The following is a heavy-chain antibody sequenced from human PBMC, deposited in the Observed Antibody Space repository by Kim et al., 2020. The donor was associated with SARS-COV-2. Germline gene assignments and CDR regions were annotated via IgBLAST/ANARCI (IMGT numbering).Heavy chain of an antibody. CDR3: AAYYYDSSGYYDHYYYYYGMDV. V-gene: IGHV1-69*13. D-gene: IGHD3-22*01. Sequence: SVKVSCKASGGTFSSYAISWVRQAPGQGLEWMGGIIPIFGTANYAQKFQGRVTITADESTSTAYMELSSLRSEDTAVYYCAAYYYDSSGYYDHYYYYYGMDVWGQGTTVTVSS. CDR1: GGTFSSYA. J-gene: IGHJ6*02. CDR2: IIPIFGTA.